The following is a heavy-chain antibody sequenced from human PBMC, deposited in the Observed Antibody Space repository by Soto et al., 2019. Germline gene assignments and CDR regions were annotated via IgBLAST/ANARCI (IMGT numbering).Heavy chain of an antibody. D-gene: IGHD2-8*01. CDR2: ISYDGSNK. Sequence: QVQLVESGGGVVQPGRSLRLSCAASGFTFSSYGMHWVRQAPGKGLEWVAVISYDGSNKYYAEYVKGRFTISRDNSKNKLYLQMNSLRAEDTAVYYCATDGVIRAFDIWGQGTMVTVSS. CDR3: ATDGVIRAFDI. CDR1: GFTFSSYG. V-gene: IGHV3-30*03. J-gene: IGHJ3*02.